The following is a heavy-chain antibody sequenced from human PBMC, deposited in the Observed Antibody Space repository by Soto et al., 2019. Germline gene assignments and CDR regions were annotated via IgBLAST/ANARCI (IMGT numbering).Heavy chain of an antibody. CDR1: GFTLSSYD. CDR2: IGSGGDT. V-gene: IGHV3-13*01. D-gene: IGHD3-9*01. Sequence: EVQLVESGGGLVQPGGSLRLSCAASGFTLSSYDIHWVRQATGEGLAWVSGIGSGGDTHYADSVKGRFIISREDGKNSLYLQMNNLRVGDTAVYYCTRQTPPTGMEVWGKGATVTVSS. CDR3: TRQTPPTGMEV. J-gene: IGHJ6*04.